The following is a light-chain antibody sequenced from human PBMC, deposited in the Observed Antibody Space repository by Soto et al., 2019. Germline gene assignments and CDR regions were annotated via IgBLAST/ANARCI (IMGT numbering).Light chain of an antibody. CDR2: LNRDGSH. V-gene: IGLV4-69*01. CDR1: SGHSNYA. Sequence: QPVLTQSPSASASLGASVKLTCTLSSGHSNYAIAWHQQQPAKGPRYLMTLNRDGSHSKGDGIPNRFSGSSSGAERYLTISSLQSEDEADYYCQTWGTGIVIFGGGTKLTVL. CDR3: QTWGTGIVI. J-gene: IGLJ2*01.